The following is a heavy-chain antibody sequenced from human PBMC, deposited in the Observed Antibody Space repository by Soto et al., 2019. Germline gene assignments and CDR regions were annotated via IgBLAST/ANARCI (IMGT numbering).Heavy chain of an antibody. D-gene: IGHD6-6*01. CDR2: IYHSGSA. CDR1: GASITSTHW. V-gene: IGHV4-4*02. Sequence: QVQLQESGPGLVKPSGTLSLSCAVSGASITSTHWWSWVRQPPGKGLERIGEIYHSGSANYNSSLKSRVAISVDKSKNPFSLNLTSVTAADTAVYYCARDSKYSRYSYWYFALWGRGTLVTVSS. J-gene: IGHJ2*01. CDR3: ARDSKYSRYSYWYFAL.